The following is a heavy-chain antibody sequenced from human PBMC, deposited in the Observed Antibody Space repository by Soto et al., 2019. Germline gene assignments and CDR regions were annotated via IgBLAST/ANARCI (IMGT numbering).Heavy chain of an antibody. CDR1: GYTFTTYG. CDR3: ARGRYLDY. CDR2: ISAYNANT. J-gene: IGHJ4*02. Sequence: QVHLVQSGAEVKKPGASVKVSCKASGYTFTTYGIAWVRQAPGQGLEWMGWISAYNANTDYAQRLQGRVTMTTDTSTSTAHMELRSLGSDDTAVYYCARGRYLDYWGQGTLVTVSS. V-gene: IGHV1-18*01. D-gene: IGHD1-26*01.